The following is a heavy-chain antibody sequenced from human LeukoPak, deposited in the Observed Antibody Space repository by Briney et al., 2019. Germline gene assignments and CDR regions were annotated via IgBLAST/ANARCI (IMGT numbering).Heavy chain of an antibody. J-gene: IGHJ4*02. CDR2: ISGSGGST. D-gene: IGHD3-22*01. CDR3: AKSAGGITMIVVVIVYFDY. V-gene: IGHV3-23*01. Sequence: GGSLRLSCAASGFTFSSYAMSWVRQAPGKGLEWASAISGSGGSTYYADSVKGRFTISRDNSKNTLYLQMNSLRAEDTAVYYCAKSAGGITMIVVVIVYFDYWGQGTLVTVSS. CDR1: GFTFSSYA.